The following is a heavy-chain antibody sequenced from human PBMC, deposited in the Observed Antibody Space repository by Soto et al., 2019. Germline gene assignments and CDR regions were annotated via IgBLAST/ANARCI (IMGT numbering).Heavy chain of an antibody. CDR2: TRNRANSYTT. CDR1: GFTFSDHY. V-gene: IGHV3-72*01. CDR3: ARGQLEPERRVLDY. Sequence: EVQLVESGGGLVQPGGSLRLSCAASGFTFSDHYMDWVRQAPGKGLELVGRTRNRANSYTTEYAASVKGRFTISRDDSKNLLYLQMNSLRSEDTAVYYCARGQLEPERRVLDYWGQGTLVTVSS. D-gene: IGHD1-1*01. J-gene: IGHJ4*02.